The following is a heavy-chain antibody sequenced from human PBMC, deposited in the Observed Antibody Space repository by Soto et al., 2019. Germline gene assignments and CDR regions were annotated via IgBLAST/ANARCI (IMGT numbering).Heavy chain of an antibody. Sequence: DVQLVETGGGLMQPGGSLRLSCAASGFTVMSNYITWVRQAPGRGLEWVSVIYSGGNTYYADSVKGRFTISRDNSKNTVYLQMNSLRSEDTAVYYCARGMDGMDVWGQGTTVIVSS. CDR1: GFTVMSNY. CDR3: ARGMDGMDV. J-gene: IGHJ6*02. D-gene: IGHD2-8*01. CDR2: IYSGGNT. V-gene: IGHV3-53*02.